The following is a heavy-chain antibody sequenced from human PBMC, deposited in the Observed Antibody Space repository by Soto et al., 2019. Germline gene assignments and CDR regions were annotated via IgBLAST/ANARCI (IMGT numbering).Heavy chain of an antibody. CDR3: ARDGGFWSGSYPPSQYYYMDV. CDR2: VSTRGSTV. V-gene: IGHV3-11*01. Sequence: GGSLRLSCAGSGFTFSNYYINWVRQAPGKGLEWISYVSTRGSTVNYADSVEGRFTIFRDNAENTLYLQMNSLRPEDTAMYYCARDGGFWSGSYPPSQYYYMDVWGKGTTVTSP. D-gene: IGHD3-3*01. CDR1: GFTFSNYY. J-gene: IGHJ6*03.